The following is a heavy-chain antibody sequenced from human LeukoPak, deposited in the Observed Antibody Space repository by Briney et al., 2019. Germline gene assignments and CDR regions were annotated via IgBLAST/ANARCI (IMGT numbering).Heavy chain of an antibody. Sequence: ASVTVSCTASGYTFTSYGISWVRQAPGQGLEWMGWVSAYNGNTNYAQKLQGRVTMTTDTSTSTAYMELRSLRSDDTVVYYCARAPYSGYSLPPCEANWFDPWGQGTLVTVSS. CDR3: ARAPYSGYSLPPCEANWFDP. V-gene: IGHV1-18*01. D-gene: IGHD5-12*01. CDR2: VSAYNGNT. J-gene: IGHJ5*02. CDR1: GYTFTSYG.